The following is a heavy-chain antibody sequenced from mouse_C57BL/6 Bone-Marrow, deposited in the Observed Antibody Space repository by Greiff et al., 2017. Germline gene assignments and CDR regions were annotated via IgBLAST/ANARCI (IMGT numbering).Heavy chain of an antibody. CDR1: GYSITSGYY. D-gene: IGHD2-5*01. J-gene: IGHJ4*01. V-gene: IGHV3-6*01. CDR2: ISYDGSN. Sequence: EVQLQQSGPGLVKPSQSLSLTCSVTGYSITSGYYWNWIRQFPGNKLEWMGYISYDGSNNYNPSLKNRISITRDPSKNQFFLQLNSVTTEDTATYYCAREDSKGAMDYWGKGTSVTVSS. CDR3: AREDSKGAMDY.